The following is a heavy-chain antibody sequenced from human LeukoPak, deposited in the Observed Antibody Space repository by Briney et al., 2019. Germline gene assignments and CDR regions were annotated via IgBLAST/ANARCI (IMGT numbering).Heavy chain of an antibody. D-gene: IGHD3-16*01. CDR3: ARGGTSIDFDY. J-gene: IGHJ4*02. V-gene: IGHV4-30-2*01. CDR2: IYHSGST. Sequence: PSETLSLTCAVSGGSISSGGYYWSWIRQPPGQGLEWIGYIYHSGSTYSNPSLKSRVTISVDTSKNQFSLKLSSVTAADTAVYYCARGGTSIDFDYWGQGTLVTVSS. CDR1: GGSISSGGYY.